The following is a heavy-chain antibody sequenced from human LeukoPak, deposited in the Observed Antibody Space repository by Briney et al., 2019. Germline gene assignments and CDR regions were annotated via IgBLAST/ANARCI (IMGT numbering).Heavy chain of an antibody. CDR3: AKGDLIYDNFTGSYY. CDR2: ISGSGGST. D-gene: IGHD3-9*01. Sequence: GGSLRLSCAASGFTFSSYALSWVRQAPGKGLEWVSAISGSGGSTYYADSVKGRFTISRDNSKNTLYLQMNSLRAEDTAVYYCAKGDLIYDNFTGSYYLGQGTLVTVSS. V-gene: IGHV3-23*01. J-gene: IGHJ4*02. CDR1: GFTFSSYA.